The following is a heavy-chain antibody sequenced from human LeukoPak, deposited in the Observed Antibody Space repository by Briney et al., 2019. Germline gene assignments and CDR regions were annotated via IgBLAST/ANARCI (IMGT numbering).Heavy chain of an antibody. V-gene: IGHV1-18*01. J-gene: IGHJ4*02. CDR2: ISAYTGNT. Sequence: ASVKVSCKASGYTFTNYAMNWVRQAPGQGLEWMGWISAYTGNTNYAQKLQGRVTLTTDTSTSTAYMELRSLRSDDTAVYYCARGSGYTWVPDQSHYFDYWGQGTLVTVSS. CDR1: GYTFTNYA. D-gene: IGHD5-12*01. CDR3: ARGSGYTWVPDQSHYFDY.